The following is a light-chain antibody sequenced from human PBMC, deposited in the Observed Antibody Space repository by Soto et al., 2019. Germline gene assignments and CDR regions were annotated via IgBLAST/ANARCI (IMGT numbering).Light chain of an antibody. CDR2: RNN. CDR1: SSTIGNKY. CDR3: AAWDAGXGGPA. V-gene: IGLV1-47*01. Sequence: QSVLTQPPSAFWAPRQRVTISFSGSSSTIGNKYVYLYQQFPGTAPKLLMYRNNQRPSGVPDRFSGSKSGTSASLDISGLRSEDEADYYCAAWDAGXGGPAFGGGXKVTVL. J-gene: IGLJ2*01.